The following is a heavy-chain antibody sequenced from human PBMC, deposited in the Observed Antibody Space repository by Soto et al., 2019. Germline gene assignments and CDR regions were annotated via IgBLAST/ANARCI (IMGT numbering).Heavy chain of an antibody. Sequence: EVQLLESGGGLVQPGGSLRLSCAASGFTFSSYAMSWVRQAPGKGLEWVSAISGSGGSTYYADSVKGRFTISRDNSKNTMYLQMNSLRTEDTAVYYCASHIVVVPAAITHWGQGTLVTVSS. CDR2: ISGSGGST. CDR1: GFTFSSYA. CDR3: ASHIVVVPAAITH. J-gene: IGHJ4*02. D-gene: IGHD2-2*01. V-gene: IGHV3-23*01.